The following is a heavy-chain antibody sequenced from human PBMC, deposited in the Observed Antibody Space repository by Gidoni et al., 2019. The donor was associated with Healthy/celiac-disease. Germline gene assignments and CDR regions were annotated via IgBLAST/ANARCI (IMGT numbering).Heavy chain of an antibody. CDR3: ATRVYAKGGIDY. J-gene: IGHJ4*02. Sequence: QLQLQASGPGLVMPSETLSLTCTVSGGSISSSSYYWGWIRQPPGKGLEWIGSIYYSGSTYYNPSLKSRVTISVDTSKNQFSLKLSSVTAADTAVYYCATRVYAKGGIDYWGQGTLVTVSS. CDR2: IYYSGST. D-gene: IGHD2-8*01. CDR1: GGSISSSSYY. V-gene: IGHV4-39*01.